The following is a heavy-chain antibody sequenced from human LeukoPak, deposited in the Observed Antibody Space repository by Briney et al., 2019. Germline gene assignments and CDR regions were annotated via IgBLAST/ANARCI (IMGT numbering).Heavy chain of an antibody. V-gene: IGHV3-64*01. D-gene: IGHD3-22*01. J-gene: IGHJ4*02. CDR2: VSSNWDST. CDR1: GSTFGSYS. CDR3: AREYYYEELDY. Sequence: LPGRSLTPSCAPSGSTFGSYSMHSVRHAPGRGLGYVSGVSSNWDSTYYSNSVKGRFTISRDNSKNTLYLQMGTLRAEDRAVYDCAREYYYEELDYWGRGTLVTVSS.